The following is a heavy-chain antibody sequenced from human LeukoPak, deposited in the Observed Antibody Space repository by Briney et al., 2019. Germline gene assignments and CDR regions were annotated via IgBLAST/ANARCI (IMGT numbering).Heavy chain of an antibody. V-gene: IGHV4-38-2*01. CDR3: AGYDGQTSGCVH. J-gene: IGHJ4*02. D-gene: IGHD3-3*01. Sequence: SETLSLTCAVSGYSITGGYYWGWIRRPPGEGLEWIGSVYHTGAAYYNPSLRSRVTFSVDTTKNQFSLKLSSLTAADTAVYYCAGYDGQTSGCVHWGQGTLVTVSS. CDR2: VYHTGAA. CDR1: GYSITGGYY.